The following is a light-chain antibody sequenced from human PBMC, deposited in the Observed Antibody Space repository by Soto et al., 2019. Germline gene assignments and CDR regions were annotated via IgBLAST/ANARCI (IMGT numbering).Light chain of an antibody. Sequence: QSALTQRPSASGSPGQSVTISCTGTSSDVGGYNYVSWYQQHPGKAPKLMIYEVNKRPSGVPDRFSASKSGNTASLTVSGLQAEDEADYYCSSYAGSNILFGTGTKVTVL. CDR2: EVN. CDR1: SSDVGGYNY. V-gene: IGLV2-8*01. CDR3: SSYAGSNIL. J-gene: IGLJ1*01.